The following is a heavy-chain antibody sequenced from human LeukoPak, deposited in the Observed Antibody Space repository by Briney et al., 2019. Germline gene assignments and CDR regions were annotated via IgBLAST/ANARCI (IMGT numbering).Heavy chain of an antibody. CDR2: IYYSGST. J-gene: IGHJ4*02. CDR3: ARTKPGAVPGDFDY. Sequence: KSSETLSLTCTVSGGSISSYYWSWIRQPPGKGLECVGYIYYSGSTNYNPSLKSRVTISVDTSKNQFSLKLSSVTAADTAVYYCARTKPGAVPGDFDYWGQGTLVTVSS. D-gene: IGHD6-19*01. V-gene: IGHV4-59*01. CDR1: GGSISSYY.